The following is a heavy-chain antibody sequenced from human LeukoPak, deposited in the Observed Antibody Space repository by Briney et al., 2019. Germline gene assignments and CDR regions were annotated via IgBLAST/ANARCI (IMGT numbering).Heavy chain of an antibody. Sequence: GGSLRLSCAASGFTFSAYWMGWVRLTPGKGLEGGANIKRDGDEKYSVDSVKGRFTIFRDNAENSLYLQMNSLKAEDTAVYYCARIIHVDYTPLYYFDHWGQGTLVTVSS. D-gene: IGHD3-16*01. CDR3: ARIIHVDYTPLYYFDH. J-gene: IGHJ4*02. CDR1: GFTFSAYW. V-gene: IGHV3-7*01. CDR2: IKRDGDEK.